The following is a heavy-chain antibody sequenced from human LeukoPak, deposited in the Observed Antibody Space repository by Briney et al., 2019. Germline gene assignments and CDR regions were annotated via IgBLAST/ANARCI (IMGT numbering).Heavy chain of an antibody. D-gene: IGHD6-19*01. V-gene: IGHV3-30*04. Sequence: GGSLRLSCAASGFSFSNYPMHWVRQAPGKGLEWVAVLSYGGSNKDYADSVKGRFSISRDNSKNTLYLQMDSLRVEDAAVYYCARDMAKHDSSGWGYSYYSGMDVWGKGTTVIVSS. CDR1: GFSFSNYP. CDR3: ARDMAKHDSSGWGYSYYSGMDV. CDR2: LSYGGSNK. J-gene: IGHJ6*04.